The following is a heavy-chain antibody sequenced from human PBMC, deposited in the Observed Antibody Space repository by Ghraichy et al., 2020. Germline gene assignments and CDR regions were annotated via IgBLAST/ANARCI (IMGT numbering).Heavy chain of an antibody. CDR3: AKDCCSSTSLFDY. D-gene: IGHD2-2*01. J-gene: IGHJ4*02. Sequence: GGSLRLSCAASGFTFSTSAMAWVRQAPGKRLEWVSTINTGGDSTYYADSVKGRFTISRDNSKNTLYLQMNSLRAEDTAVYYCAKDCCSSTSLFDYWGQGTLVTVSS. V-gene: IGHV3-23*01. CDR2: INTGGDST. CDR1: GFTFSTSA.